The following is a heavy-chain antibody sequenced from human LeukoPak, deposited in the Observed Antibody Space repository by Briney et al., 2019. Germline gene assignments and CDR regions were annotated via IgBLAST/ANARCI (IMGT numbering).Heavy chain of an antibody. J-gene: IGHJ4*02. CDR3: ARSRRSGYDFDY. Sequence: SETLSLTCTVSGYSISSGYYWGWIRQPPGKGLEWIGSIYHSGSTYYNPSLKSRVTISVDTSKNQFSLKLSSVTAADTAVYYCARSRRSGYDFDYWGQGTLVTVSS. V-gene: IGHV4-38-2*02. CDR1: GYSISSGYY. D-gene: IGHD5-12*01. CDR2: IYHSGST.